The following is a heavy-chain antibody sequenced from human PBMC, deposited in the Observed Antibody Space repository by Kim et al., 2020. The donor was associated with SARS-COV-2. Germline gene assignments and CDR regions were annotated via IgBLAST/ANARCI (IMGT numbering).Heavy chain of an antibody. CDR2: ISYDGSNK. CDR1: GFTFSSYA. V-gene: IGHV3-30-3*01. J-gene: IGHJ4*02. CDR3: AREAEPGYFDWLSRGYFDY. D-gene: IGHD3-9*01. Sequence: GGSLRLSCAASGFTFSSYAMHWVRQAPGKGLEWVAVISYDGSNKYYADSVKGRFTISRDNSKNTLYLQMNSLRAEDTAVYYCAREAEPGYFDWLSRGYFDYWGQGTLVTVSS.